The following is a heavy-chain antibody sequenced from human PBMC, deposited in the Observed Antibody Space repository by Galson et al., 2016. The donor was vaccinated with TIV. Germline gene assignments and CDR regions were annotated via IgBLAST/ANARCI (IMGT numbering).Heavy chain of an antibody. V-gene: IGHV6-1*01. D-gene: IGHD5-24*01. J-gene: IGHJ6*02. CDR2: TYYRSEWNS. Sequence: GDSVSSNSAAWNWIRQSPSRGLEWLGRTYYRSEWNSDYAVSVRSRIVIKADRSKNQFFLQLNSVTPEDTAVYFCARGRSGYNSTYYYYGMDVWGQGTTVSVSS. CDR1: GDSVSSNSAA. CDR3: ARGRSGYNSTYYYYGMDV.